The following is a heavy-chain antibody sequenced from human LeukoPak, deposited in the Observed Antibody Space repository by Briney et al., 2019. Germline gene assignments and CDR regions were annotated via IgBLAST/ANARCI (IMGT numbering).Heavy chain of an antibody. J-gene: IGHJ4*02. V-gene: IGHV3-30*02. Sequence: PGGSLKLSCAASGFTFSNYGMHWVRQAPGKGLEWVAFIRYDGTDKYYADSVKGRFTISRDTSKNMVYLLMNSLRPKDTALYFCAKDSWEVGATAEIDYWGQGTLVTVSS. CDR2: IRYDGTDK. CDR3: AKDSWEVGATAEIDY. D-gene: IGHD1-26*01. CDR1: GFTFSNYG.